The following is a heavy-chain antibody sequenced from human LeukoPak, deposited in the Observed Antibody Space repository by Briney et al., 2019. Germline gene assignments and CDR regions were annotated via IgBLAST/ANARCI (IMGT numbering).Heavy chain of an antibody. CDR2: IRYDGSNK. D-gene: IGHD2-15*01. V-gene: IGHV3-30*02. Sequence: PGGSLRLSCAASGFTFSSYGMHWVRQAPGKGLGWVAFIRYDGSNKYYADSVKGRFTISRDNSKNTLYLQMNSLRAEDTAVYYCAKVAKLLLHLWGQGTLVTVSS. CDR1: GFTFSSYG. CDR3: AKVAKLLLHL. J-gene: IGHJ4*02.